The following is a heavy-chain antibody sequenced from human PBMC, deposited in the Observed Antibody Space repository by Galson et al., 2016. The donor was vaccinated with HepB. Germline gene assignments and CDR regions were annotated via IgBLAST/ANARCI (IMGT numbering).Heavy chain of an antibody. Sequence: SVKVSCKASGYTFTNYYIHWVRQAPGQGLEWMGLINPRGGATIYAQKFRGSVTMTRDTSTSTVYMNLSSLRSEDTAVYYCARLATVTTPAFDYWGQGTLVTVSS. CDR1: GYTFTNYY. CDR2: INPRGGAT. J-gene: IGHJ4*02. V-gene: IGHV1-46*01. D-gene: IGHD4-11*01. CDR3: ARLATVTTPAFDY.